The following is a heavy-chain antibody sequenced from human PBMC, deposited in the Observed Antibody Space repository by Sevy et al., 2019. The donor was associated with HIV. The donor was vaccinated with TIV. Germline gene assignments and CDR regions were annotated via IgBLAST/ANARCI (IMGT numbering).Heavy chain of an antibody. CDR1: GFTFSSYS. J-gene: IGHJ3*02. Sequence: GGSLRLSCAASGFTFSSYSMNWVRQAPGKGLEWVSSISSSSSYIYYADSVKGRFTISRDNAKNSLYLQMNSLRAEDTAVYYCARAREAVAGTLSAFDIWGQGTMVTVSS. D-gene: IGHD6-19*01. V-gene: IGHV3-21*01. CDR3: ARAREAVAGTLSAFDI. CDR2: ISSSSSYI.